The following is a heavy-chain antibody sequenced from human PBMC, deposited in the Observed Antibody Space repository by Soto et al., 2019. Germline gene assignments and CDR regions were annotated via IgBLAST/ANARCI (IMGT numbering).Heavy chain of an antibody. CDR3: ARDALDYGDYGYAFDI. Sequence: GGSLRLSCAASGFTFTTYTMNWVRQAPGKGLEWVSSISGTSSYIYYADSVKGRFTISRDNAKNSLFLQMNSLRAEDTALYYCARDALDYGDYGYAFDIWGQGTMVTVSS. D-gene: IGHD4-17*01. V-gene: IGHV3-21*01. J-gene: IGHJ3*02. CDR2: ISGTSSYI. CDR1: GFTFTTYT.